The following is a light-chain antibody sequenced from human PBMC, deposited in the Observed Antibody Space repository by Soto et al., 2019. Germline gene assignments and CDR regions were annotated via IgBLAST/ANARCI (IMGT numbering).Light chain of an antibody. Sequence: DIQMTQSPSTLSASVGDRVTITCRASRSISVWLAWYQQKPGKAPKLLIFAASNLQSGVPSRFSGSGSGTDFTLTISRLQPEDFATYYCLQLYNFSWTFGQGTKVDI. V-gene: IGKV1-5*01. CDR2: AAS. J-gene: IGKJ1*01. CDR1: RSISVW. CDR3: LQLYNFSWT.